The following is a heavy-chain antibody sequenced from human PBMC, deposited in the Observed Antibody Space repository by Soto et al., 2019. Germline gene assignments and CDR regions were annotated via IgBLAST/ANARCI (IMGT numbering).Heavy chain of an antibody. CDR1: GGTFSSYA. Sequence: ASVKVSCKASGGTFSSYAISWVRQAPGQGLEWMGGIIPIFGTANYAQKFRGRVTITADESTSTAYMELSSLRSEDTAVYYCARGSGGNFYFDYWGQGALVTVSS. CDR2: IIPIFGTA. V-gene: IGHV1-69*13. J-gene: IGHJ4*02. D-gene: IGHD2-21*02. CDR3: ARGSGGNFYFDY.